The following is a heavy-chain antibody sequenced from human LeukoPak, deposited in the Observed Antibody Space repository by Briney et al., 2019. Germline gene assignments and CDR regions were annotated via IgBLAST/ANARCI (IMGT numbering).Heavy chain of an antibody. CDR1: VGSLSSYY. CDR2: IYYSGCT. Sequence: SETLSLTCTVSVGSLSSYYWSWMRQPPGKGLEWIGYIYYSGCTNYNPSLKSRVTLSVDTSKNQFSLKLSSATAADTAVYYCAGDQAYSSSHDAFDIWGQGTMVTVSS. CDR3: AGDQAYSSSHDAFDI. J-gene: IGHJ3*02. D-gene: IGHD6-6*01. V-gene: IGHV4-59*01.